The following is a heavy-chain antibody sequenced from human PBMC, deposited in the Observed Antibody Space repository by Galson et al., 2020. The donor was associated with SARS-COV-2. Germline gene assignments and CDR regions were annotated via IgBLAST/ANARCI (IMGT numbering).Heavy chain of an antibody. Sequence: ASVKVSCKASGYTFTGYYIHWVRQAPGQGLEWMGWINPNSGGTNYAQNFQGRVTMTRDTSTSTAYMELSRLRSDDTAVYYCARDAKEYCTRGLCYTAGWIDPWGQGTLVTVSS. CDR2: INPNSGGT. J-gene: IGHJ5*02. V-gene: IGHV1-2*02. CDR1: GYTFTGYY. CDR3: ARDAKEYCTRGLCYTAGWIDP. D-gene: IGHD2-8*01.